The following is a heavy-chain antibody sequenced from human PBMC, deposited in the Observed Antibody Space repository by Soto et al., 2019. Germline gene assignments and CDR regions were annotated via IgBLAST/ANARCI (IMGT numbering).Heavy chain of an antibody. CDR3: ARYHDALDI. CDR1: GGSISTGGHY. D-gene: IGHD2-2*01. CDR2: IYYSGST. J-gene: IGHJ3*02. Sequence: SETLSLTCTVSGGSISTGGHYWSWIRQHPGKGLEWIGHIYYSGSTYYNPSLKSRVTISVDTSETQFSLKLSSVTAADTAVYYCARYHDALDIWGQGTMVTVS. V-gene: IGHV4-31*03.